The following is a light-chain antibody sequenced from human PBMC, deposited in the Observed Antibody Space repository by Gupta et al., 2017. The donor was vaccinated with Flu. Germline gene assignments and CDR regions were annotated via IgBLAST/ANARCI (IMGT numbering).Light chain of an antibody. CDR3: QQRSNCPFT. Sequence: PATPSLSPEDRATLSCRTSQNISKYLAWYQQKPGQAPKLLIYDASNRATGVPARFSGSGSGTXFTLTIXSLEPEDFAVYYCQQRSNCPFTFGXGTKVEIK. V-gene: IGKV3-11*01. J-gene: IGKJ4*01. CDR2: DAS. CDR1: QNISKY.